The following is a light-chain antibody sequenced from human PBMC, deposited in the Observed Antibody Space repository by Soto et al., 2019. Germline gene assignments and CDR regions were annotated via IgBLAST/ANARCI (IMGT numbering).Light chain of an antibody. V-gene: IGKV1-39*01. CDR2: AAS. J-gene: IGKJ1*01. CDR1: QSIGNY. Sequence: DIQMTQSPSSLSASVGDRVTITCRASQSIGNYLNWYQQKPGRAPKLLIYAASSLQSGVPSRFSGSGSGTDFTLTISSLQPGDFATYYCQQRYSSPWTFGQGTKVEIK. CDR3: QQRYSSPWT.